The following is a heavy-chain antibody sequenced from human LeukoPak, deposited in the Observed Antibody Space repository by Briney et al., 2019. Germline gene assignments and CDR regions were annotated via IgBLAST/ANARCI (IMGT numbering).Heavy chain of an antibody. CDR2: INHSGST. V-gene: IGHV4-34*01. CDR1: GGSFSGYY. D-gene: IGHD4-17*01. CDR3: ARAPQSDYGTHWYFDL. Sequence: SETLSLTCAVYGGSFSGYYWSWIRQPPGKGLEWIGEINHSGSTNYIPSLKSRVTISVDTSKNQFSLKLSSVTAADTAVYYCARAPQSDYGTHWYFDLWGRGTLVTVSS. J-gene: IGHJ2*01.